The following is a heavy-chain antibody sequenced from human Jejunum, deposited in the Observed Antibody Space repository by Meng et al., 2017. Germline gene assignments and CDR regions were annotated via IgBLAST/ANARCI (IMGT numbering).Heavy chain of an antibody. D-gene: IGHD3-22*01. Sequence: QMQPVQSGAEGKKPGASVQAPCQASGYTFTGYYMHWVRQAPGQGLEGMGRINPNTGVATFAQKFQGRVTLTRDTSITTGNMEMSGLKSDDTAVYYCAKTRYYDSSGFQIWGQGTLVTVSS. J-gene: IGHJ1*01. V-gene: IGHV1-2*06. CDR1: GYTFTGYY. CDR2: INPNTGVA. CDR3: AKTRYYDSSGFQI.